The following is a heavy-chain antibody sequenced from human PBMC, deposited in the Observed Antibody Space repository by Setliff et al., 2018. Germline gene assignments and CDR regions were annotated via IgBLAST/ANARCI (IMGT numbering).Heavy chain of an antibody. D-gene: IGHD2-15*01. CDR3: AKDRVEVVVEAQQARFDP. CDR1: GYTFRSYG. CDR2: ISAYSGDT. V-gene: IGHV1-18*01. Sequence: ASVKVSCKTSGYTFRSYGVSWVRQAPGQGLEGMGWISAYSGDTIYAQNYQGRVTMTTDTSTSTAYMELRSLRSDDTAVYYCAKDRVEVVVEAQQARFDPWGQGTLVTVSS. J-gene: IGHJ5*02.